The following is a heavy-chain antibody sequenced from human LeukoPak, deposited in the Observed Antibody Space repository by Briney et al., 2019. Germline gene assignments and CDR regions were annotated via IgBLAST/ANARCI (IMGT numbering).Heavy chain of an antibody. Sequence: QPGGSPRLSCTASGFTFSTYIMNWVRQAPGKGLEWVSYISSSSSTIYYADSVKGRFTISRDNARNSLYLQMNSLRDEDTAVYYCARDYWFFDWGQGTLVTVSS. CDR2: ISSSSSTI. D-gene: IGHD3-3*01. CDR1: GFTFSTYI. V-gene: IGHV3-48*02. J-gene: IGHJ4*02. CDR3: ARDYWFFD.